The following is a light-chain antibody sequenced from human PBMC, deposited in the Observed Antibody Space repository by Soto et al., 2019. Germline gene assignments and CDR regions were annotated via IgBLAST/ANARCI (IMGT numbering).Light chain of an antibody. CDR3: QSYDSTLSVV. CDR2: DNS. Sequence: QAVVTQPPSVSGAPGQRVTISCTGSSSNIGAGYDVHWYQQLPGTAPKLLIYDNSNRPSGVPDRLSGSKSGTSASLAITGLQAEDEADYYCQSYDSTLSVVFGGGTQLTVL. V-gene: IGLV1-40*01. CDR1: SSNIGAGYD. J-gene: IGLJ2*01.